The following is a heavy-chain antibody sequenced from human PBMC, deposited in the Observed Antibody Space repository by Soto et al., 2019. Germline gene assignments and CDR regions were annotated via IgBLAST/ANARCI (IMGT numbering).Heavy chain of an antibody. CDR1: GGTFSSYA. CDR2: IIPIFGTA. V-gene: IGHV1-69*13. J-gene: IGHJ4*02. Sequence: ASVKVSCKASGGTFSSYAISWVRQAPGQGLEWMGGIIPIFGTANYAQKFQGRVTITADESTSTAYMELSSLRSEDTAVYYCARGSRLAVAGNFDYWGQGTLVTVSS. D-gene: IGHD6-19*01. CDR3: ARGSRLAVAGNFDY.